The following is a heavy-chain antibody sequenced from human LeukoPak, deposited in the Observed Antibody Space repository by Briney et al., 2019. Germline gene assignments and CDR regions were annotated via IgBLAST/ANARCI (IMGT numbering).Heavy chain of an antibody. V-gene: IGHV4-39*01. J-gene: IGHJ4*02. D-gene: IGHD3-22*01. CDR1: GGSISSSSYY. CDR2: FYYSRST. CDR3: VRYPTYYYDSSGYYPLYYFDY. Sequence: SETLSLTCTVSGGSISSSSYYWGWLRQPPGKGLEWIMSFYYSRSTYYNPYLKSRVTRSIDTSKNQFSLKLSSVTAADTAVYYCVRYPTYYYDSSGYYPLYYFDYWGQGTLVTVSS.